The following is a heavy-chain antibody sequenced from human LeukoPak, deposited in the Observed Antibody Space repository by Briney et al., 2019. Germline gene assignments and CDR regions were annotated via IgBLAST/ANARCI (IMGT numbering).Heavy chain of an antibody. J-gene: IGHJ6*02. V-gene: IGHV4-59*01. CDR1: GGSISSYY. Sequence: PSETLSLTCTVSGGSISSYYWSWIRQPPGKGLEWIGYIYYSGSTNYNPSLKSRVTISVDTSKNQFSLKLSSVTAADTAVYYCARTLADDILTGYNYYYYGMDVWGQGTTVTVSS. D-gene: IGHD3-9*01. CDR3: ARTLADDILTGYNYYYYGMDV. CDR2: IYYSGST.